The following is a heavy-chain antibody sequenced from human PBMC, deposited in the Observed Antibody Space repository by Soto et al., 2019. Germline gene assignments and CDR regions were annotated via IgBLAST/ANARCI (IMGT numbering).Heavy chain of an antibody. V-gene: IGHV1-2*02. Sequence: GASVKVSCKPFGYTFTAYYIHWVRQAPGQGLECMGWVDPRCCATNYAQRFQGRGVMTRDTSVHTVYMELGGLACDDTGCYYCSTDGYRAYAFWGQGTLVTVSS. CDR3: STDGYRAYAF. CDR1: GYTFTAYY. D-gene: IGHD5-12*01. CDR2: VDPRCCAT. J-gene: IGHJ4*01.